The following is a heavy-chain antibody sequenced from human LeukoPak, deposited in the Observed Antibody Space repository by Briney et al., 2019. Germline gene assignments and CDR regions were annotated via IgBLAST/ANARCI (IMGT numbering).Heavy chain of an antibody. J-gene: IGHJ4*02. CDR1: GGSISSSSYY. V-gene: IGHV4-39*01. CDR2: IYYSGST. D-gene: IGHD6-13*01. CDR3: ASTGYSSSRYGRRTY. Sequence: SETLSLTCTVSGGSISSSSYYWGWIRQPPGKGLEWIGSIYYSGSTYYNPSLKSRVTISVDTSKNQFSLKLSSVTAADTAVYYCASTGYSSSRYGRRTYWGQGTLVTVSS.